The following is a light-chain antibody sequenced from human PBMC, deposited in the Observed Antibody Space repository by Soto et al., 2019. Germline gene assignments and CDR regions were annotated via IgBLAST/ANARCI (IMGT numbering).Light chain of an antibody. J-gene: IGLJ1*01. CDR2: SNN. V-gene: IGLV1-44*01. CDR1: TSNIGSNT. Sequence: QSVLTQPPSASGTPGQRVTISRSGSTSNIGSNTVNWYQQLPGTAPKLLIYSNNQRPSGVPDRFSGSKSGTSASLAISGLQSEDEADYYCAAWDDSLNGFYVFGTGTKLTVL. CDR3: AAWDDSLNGFYV.